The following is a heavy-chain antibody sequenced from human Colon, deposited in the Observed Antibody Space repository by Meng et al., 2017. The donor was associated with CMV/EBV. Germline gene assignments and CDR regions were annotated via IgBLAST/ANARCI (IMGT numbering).Heavy chain of an antibody. CDR2: IHHSGIT. CDR3: ARGLYGSGRHQFDY. Sequence: QVQSQQWGDGMFKCPQNLSLTCAVYGGSFSGYYWSWIRQPPGKGLEWIGEIHHSGITNYNPSLNSQVTISVETSKNQFSLKLSSVTAADTAVYYCARGLYGSGRHQFDYWGQGTLVTVSS. D-gene: IGHD3-10*01. CDR1: GGSFSGYY. J-gene: IGHJ4*02. V-gene: IGHV4-34*01.